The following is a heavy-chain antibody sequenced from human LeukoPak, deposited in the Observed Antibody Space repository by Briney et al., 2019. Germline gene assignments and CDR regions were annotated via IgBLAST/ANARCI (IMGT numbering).Heavy chain of an antibody. J-gene: IGHJ4*02. CDR1: GYNFTNYY. V-gene: IGHV1-46*01. D-gene: IGHD3-9*01. CDR2: MNPSGDTT. CDR3: ARGGALRYFEWFSAY. Sequence: ASVKVSCKTSGYNFTNYYMHWVRQAPGHGLEWMGIMNPSGDTTTYAEKYQGRVTMTRDTSTSTVYMELSSLRSEDTAVYYCARGGALRYFEWFSAYWGQGTLVTVSS.